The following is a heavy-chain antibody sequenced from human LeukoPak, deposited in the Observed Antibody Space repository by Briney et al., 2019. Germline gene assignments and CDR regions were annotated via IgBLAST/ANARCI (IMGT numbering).Heavy chain of an antibody. J-gene: IGHJ6*02. V-gene: IGHV4-34*01. CDR2: INHSGST. CDR1: GGSFSGYY. D-gene: IGHD6-13*01. CDR3: ARRTSSSRPDFDYYGMDV. Sequence: PSETLSLTCAVYGGSFSGYYWSWIRQPPGKGLEWIGEINHSGSTNYNPSLKSRVTISVDTSKKQFSLKLSSVTAADTAVYYCARRTSSSRPDFDYYGMDVWGQGTTVTVSS.